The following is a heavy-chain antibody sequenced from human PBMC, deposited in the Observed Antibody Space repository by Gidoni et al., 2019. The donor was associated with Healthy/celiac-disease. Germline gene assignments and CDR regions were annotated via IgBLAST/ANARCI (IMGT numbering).Heavy chain of an antibody. CDR2: IFSNDEK. D-gene: IGHD6-19*01. V-gene: IGHV2-26*01. CDR1: GFSLSTARMG. CDR3: ARICPLGIAVAGCFDY. J-gene: IGHJ4*02. Sequence: QVTLTESGPVLVKPTEPLTLTCTVSGFSLSTARMGVSWIRQPPGKALEWLAHIFSNDEKSYSTSLKSRLTISKDTSKSQVVLTMTNMDPVDTATYYCARICPLGIAVAGCFDYWGQGTLVTVSS.